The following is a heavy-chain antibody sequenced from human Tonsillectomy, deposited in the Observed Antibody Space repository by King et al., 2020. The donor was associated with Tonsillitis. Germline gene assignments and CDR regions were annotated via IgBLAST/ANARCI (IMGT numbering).Heavy chain of an antibody. CDR2: ISSSSSYI. D-gene: IGHD5-24*01. Sequence: VQLVESGGGLVKPGGSLRLSCAASGFTFSSYSMNWVRQAPGKGLEWVASISSSSSYIYYADSMKGRFTISRDNAKNSLFLQMNSLRAEDTAVYYCARPNRWLRSYWYFDLWGRGTLVTVSA. CDR1: GFTFSSYS. J-gene: IGHJ2*01. V-gene: IGHV3-21*01. CDR3: ARPNRWLRSYWYFDL.